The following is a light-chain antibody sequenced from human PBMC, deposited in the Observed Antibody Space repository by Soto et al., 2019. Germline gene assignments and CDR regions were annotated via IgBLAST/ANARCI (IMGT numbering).Light chain of an antibody. V-gene: IGLV1-51*01. J-gene: IGLJ1*01. CDR3: GTWDSSLSSYV. CDR2: DNN. CDR1: SSNIRNKY. Sequence: QSVLTQPPSVSAAPGQKVTISCSGSSSNIRNKYVSWYQQLPGTAPKLLIYDNNKRPSGIPDRFSGSKSGTSATLGITGLQTGDEADYYCGTWDSSLSSYVFGTGTKVTVL.